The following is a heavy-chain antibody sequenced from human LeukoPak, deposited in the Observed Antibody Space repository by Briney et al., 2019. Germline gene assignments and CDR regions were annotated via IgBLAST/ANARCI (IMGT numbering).Heavy chain of an antibody. Sequence: SETLSLTCTVSGGSISSSSYYWGWIRQPPGKGLEWIGSIYYGGSTYYNPSLKSRVTISVDTSKNQFSLKLSSVTAADTAVYYCARHFPGVAVAGYYFDYWGQGTLVTVSS. CDR3: ARHFPGVAVAGYYFDY. J-gene: IGHJ4*02. CDR1: GGSISSSSYY. CDR2: IYYGGST. D-gene: IGHD6-19*01. V-gene: IGHV4-39*01.